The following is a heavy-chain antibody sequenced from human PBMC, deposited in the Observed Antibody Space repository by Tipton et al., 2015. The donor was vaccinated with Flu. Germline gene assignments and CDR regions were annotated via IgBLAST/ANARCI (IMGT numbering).Heavy chain of an antibody. CDR3: AKDGWDTSGWYPFDY. Sequence: LSLTCAESGFMFSGYGMHWVRQAPGKGLEWVAFIRHDESDKYYADSVKGRFTISRDNSKNALYLAINSLRTEDTAVYYCAKDGWDTSGWYPFDYWGQGTLVTVS. CDR2: IRHDESDK. CDR1: GFMFSGYG. J-gene: IGHJ4*02. D-gene: IGHD6-19*01. V-gene: IGHV3-30*02.